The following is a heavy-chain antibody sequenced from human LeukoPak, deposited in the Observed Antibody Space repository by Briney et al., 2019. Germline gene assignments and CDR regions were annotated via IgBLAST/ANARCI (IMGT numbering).Heavy chain of an antibody. Sequence: PSETLSLACTVSGGSISSSNYYWGWVRQAPGKGLEWIGSMFYSGSTYHNPSLKSRVTISVDTSKNQFSLKLSSVTAADTAVYYCTGLRLGELSFDYWGQGTLVTVSS. CDR2: MFYSGST. CDR3: TGLRLGELSFDY. CDR1: GGSISSSNYY. D-gene: IGHD3-16*02. V-gene: IGHV4-39*07. J-gene: IGHJ4*02.